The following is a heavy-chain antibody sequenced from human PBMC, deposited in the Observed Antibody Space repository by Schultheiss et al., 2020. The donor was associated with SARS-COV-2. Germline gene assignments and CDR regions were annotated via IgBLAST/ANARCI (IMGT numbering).Heavy chain of an antibody. D-gene: IGHD3-3*01. Sequence: GGSLRLSCAASGFTFSSYSMNWVRQAPGKGLEWVSYISSSSSTIYYADPVKGRFTISRDNAKNSLYLQMNSLRAEDTAVYYCARDPTYDFWSGYLYYYMDVWGKGTTVTVSS. CDR3: ARDPTYDFWSGYLYYYMDV. CDR2: ISSSSSTI. V-gene: IGHV3-48*04. CDR1: GFTFSSYS. J-gene: IGHJ6*03.